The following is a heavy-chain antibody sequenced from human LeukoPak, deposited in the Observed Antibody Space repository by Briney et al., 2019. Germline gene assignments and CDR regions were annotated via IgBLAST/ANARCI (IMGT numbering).Heavy chain of an antibody. J-gene: IGHJ4*02. Sequence: GGSLRLSCAASGFTFNSYSMNWVRQAPGKGLEWVSSISSSSSYIYYADSVKGRFTISRDNAKNSLYLQMNSLRAEDTAVYYCARGYGDYVVGYYWGQGTLVTVSS. CDR2: ISSSSSYI. V-gene: IGHV3-21*04. CDR1: GFTFNSYS. D-gene: IGHD4-17*01. CDR3: ARGYGDYVVGYY.